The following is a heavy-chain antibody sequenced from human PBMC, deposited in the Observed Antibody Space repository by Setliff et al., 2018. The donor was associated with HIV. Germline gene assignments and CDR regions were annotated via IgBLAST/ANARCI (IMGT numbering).Heavy chain of an antibody. J-gene: IGHJ6*03. CDR1: GYTFTGYW. CDR2: IYPDESDS. CDR3: ARPGRGDMDV. Sequence: GESLKISCKGSGYTFTGYWIAWVRQMPGKGLEWMGVIYPDESDSRYSPSFRGQVTISADKSISTAYLQWSSLKASDTAMYYCARPGRGDMDVWGEGTTVTVSS. D-gene: IGHD3-10*01. V-gene: IGHV5-51*01.